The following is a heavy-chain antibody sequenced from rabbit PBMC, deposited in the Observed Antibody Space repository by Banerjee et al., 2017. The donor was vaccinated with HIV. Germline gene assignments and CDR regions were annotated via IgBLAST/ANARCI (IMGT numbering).Heavy chain of an antibody. D-gene: IGHD4-1*01. CDR1: GFSFSSYH. Sequence: QSLEESGGDLVKPGASLTLTCTASGFSFSSYHMCWVRQAPGKGLEWIGCIYTGSSASIYYASWAKGRFTISKTSSTTVTLQMTSLTAADTATYFCARGITIVAAGVDYGLDLWGPGTLVTVS. CDR3: ARGITIVAAGVDYGLDL. J-gene: IGHJ6*01. V-gene: IGHV1S40*01. CDR2: IYTGSSASI.